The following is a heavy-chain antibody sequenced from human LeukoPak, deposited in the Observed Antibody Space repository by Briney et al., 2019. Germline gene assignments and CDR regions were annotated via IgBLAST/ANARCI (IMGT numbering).Heavy chain of an antibody. CDR2: IDNRGST. J-gene: IGHJ4*02. CDR3: ARDSDSGFQ. D-gene: IGHD3-16*01. CDR1: GVSFSFYF. Sequence: PSETLSLTCTVSGVSFSFYFWHWIRQPPGEGLDWLGEIDNRGSTQYKPSLRSRGIISIDTSGNHFSLKLTSVTAADTAVYFCARDSDSGFQWGQGMLVTVSS. V-gene: IGHV4-34*01.